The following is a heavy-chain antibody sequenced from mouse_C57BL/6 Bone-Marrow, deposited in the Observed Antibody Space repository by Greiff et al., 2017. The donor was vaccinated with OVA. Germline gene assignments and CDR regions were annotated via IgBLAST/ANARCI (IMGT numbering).Heavy chain of an antibody. CDR1: GFTFSSYA. Sequence: EVQLVESGEGLVKPGGSLKLSCAASGFTFSSYAMSWVRQTPEKRLEWVAYISSGGDYIYYADTVKGRFTISRDNARNTLYLQMSSLKSEDTAMYYCTRGDYYGSRDYFDYWGQGTTLTVSS. CDR2: ISSGGDYI. CDR3: TRGDYYGSRDYFDY. V-gene: IGHV5-9-1*02. D-gene: IGHD1-1*01. J-gene: IGHJ2*01.